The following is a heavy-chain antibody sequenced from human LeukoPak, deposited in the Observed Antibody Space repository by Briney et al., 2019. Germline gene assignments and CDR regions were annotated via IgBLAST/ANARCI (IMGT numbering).Heavy chain of an antibody. CDR1: GGSFSGYY. Sequence: SETLSPTCAVYGGSFSGYYWSWIRQPPGKGLEWIGEINHSGSTNYNPSLKSRVTISVDTSKNQFSLKLSSVTAADTAVYYCARGGPGYSSSWYFDYWGQGTLVTVSS. D-gene: IGHD6-13*01. J-gene: IGHJ4*02. V-gene: IGHV4-34*01. CDR2: INHSGST. CDR3: ARGGPGYSSSWYFDY.